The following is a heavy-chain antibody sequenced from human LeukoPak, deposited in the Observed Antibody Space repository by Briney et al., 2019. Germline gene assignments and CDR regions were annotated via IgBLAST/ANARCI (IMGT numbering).Heavy chain of an antibody. D-gene: IGHD3-10*01. Sequence: GGSLRLSCAASGFTFSSYSMNWIRQAPGKGLEWVSYISSSGGTIYYADSVKGRFTISRDNAKNSLYLQMNSLRAEDTAVYYCARDFVEWFGESPYYYGMDVWGQGTTVTVSS. V-gene: IGHV3-48*04. CDR1: GFTFSSYS. CDR3: ARDFVEWFGESPYYYGMDV. CDR2: ISSSGGTI. J-gene: IGHJ6*02.